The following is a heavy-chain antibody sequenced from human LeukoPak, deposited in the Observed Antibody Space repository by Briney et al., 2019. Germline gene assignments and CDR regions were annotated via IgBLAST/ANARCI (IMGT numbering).Heavy chain of an antibody. D-gene: IGHD2-15*01. CDR1: GGSISSGGYS. V-gene: IGHV4-30-2*01. J-gene: IGHJ5*02. Sequence: SETLSLTCAVSGGSISSGGYSWSWIRQPPGKGLEWIGYIYHSGSTYYNPSLKSRVTISVDRSKNQFSLKLSSVTAADTAVYYCARGVVPNWFDPWGQGTLVTVSS. CDR2: IYHSGST. CDR3: ARGVVPNWFDP.